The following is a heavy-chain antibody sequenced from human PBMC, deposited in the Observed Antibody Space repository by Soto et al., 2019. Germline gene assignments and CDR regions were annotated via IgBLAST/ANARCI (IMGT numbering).Heavy chain of an antibody. CDR3: ARGNGEGNVGIFDL. CDR1: GFTFTTYS. D-gene: IGHD2-8*01. V-gene: IGHV3-48*01. CDR2: ISRSGTTM. Sequence: PGGSLRLSCAASGFTFTTYSVNWVRQAPGKGLEWISYISRSGTTMYYADSVKGRFTMSRDNVKKSVYLQMNSLSVDDTAVYYCARGNGEGNVGIFDLWGRGTLVTVSS. J-gene: IGHJ3*01.